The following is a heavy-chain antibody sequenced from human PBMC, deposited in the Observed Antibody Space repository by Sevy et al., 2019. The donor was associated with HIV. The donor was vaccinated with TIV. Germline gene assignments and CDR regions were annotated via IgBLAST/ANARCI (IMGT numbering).Heavy chain of an antibody. CDR2: ISGSGGST. CDR1: GFTFSSYA. CDR3: ARLVQSYYYCGMDV. V-gene: IGHV3-23*01. Sequence: GGSLRLSCAASGFTFSSYAMSWVRQAPGKGLEWVSAISGSGGSTYYADSVKGRFTTSRDNSKNTLYLQMNSLRAEDTAVCDWARLVQSYYYCGMDVWGQGTTVTVSS. D-gene: IGHD6-6*01. J-gene: IGHJ6*02.